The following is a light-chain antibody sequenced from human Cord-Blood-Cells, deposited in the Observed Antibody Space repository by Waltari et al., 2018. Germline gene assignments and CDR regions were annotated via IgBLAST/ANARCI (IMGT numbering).Light chain of an antibody. CDR1: SSDVGSYNL. CDR2: EGS. CDR3: CSYAGSSTWV. V-gene: IGLV2-23*01. Sequence: QSALTQPASVSGSPGQSITISCTGTSSDVGSYNLASWYQQNPGKAPKLMIYEGSKRPSGVSNRFSGSKSGNTASLTISGLQAEDEADYYCCSYAGSSTWVFGGGTKLTVL. J-gene: IGLJ3*02.